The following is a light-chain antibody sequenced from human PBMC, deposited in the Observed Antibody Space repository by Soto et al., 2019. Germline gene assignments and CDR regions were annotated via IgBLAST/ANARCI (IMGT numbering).Light chain of an antibody. CDR3: SSFTSSNTRV. CDR2: EVT. J-gene: IGLJ1*01. V-gene: IGLV2-14*03. CDR1: SSDVGGHNY. Sequence: QSVLTQPASVSGSPGQSIAISCTGTSSDVGGHNYVSWYQQRSGEAPKVIIYEVTHRPSGVSDRFSGSKSGNVASLTISGLQADDEADYYCSSFTSSNTRVLGSGTKVTVL.